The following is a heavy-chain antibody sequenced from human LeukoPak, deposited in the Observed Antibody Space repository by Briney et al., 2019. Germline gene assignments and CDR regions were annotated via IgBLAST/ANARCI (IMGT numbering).Heavy chain of an antibody. CDR3: AREGYSSSPGFDY. D-gene: IGHD6-6*01. Sequence: GGSLRLSCAASGFTFSSDVMHWVRQAPGKGLEWVANIKQDGSEKYYGDSVEGRFTVSRDNAKNSLYLQMNSLRAEDTAVYYCAREGYSSSPGFDYWGQGTLVTVSS. CDR1: GFTFSSDV. CDR2: IKQDGSEK. V-gene: IGHV3-7*01. J-gene: IGHJ4*02.